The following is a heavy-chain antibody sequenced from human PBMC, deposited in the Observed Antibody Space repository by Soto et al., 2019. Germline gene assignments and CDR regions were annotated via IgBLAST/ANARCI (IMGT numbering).Heavy chain of an antibody. V-gene: IGHV1-69*06. CDR3: ARGVPDYYDSSGYYYVG. Sequence: QVQLVQSGAEVKKPGSSVKASCKASGGTFSSYAISWVRQAPGQGLEWMGGIIPIFGTANYAQKFQGRVTITADKSTSTAYMELSSLRSEDTAVYYCARGVPDYYDSSGYYYVGWGQGTLVTVSS. J-gene: IGHJ4*02. D-gene: IGHD3-22*01. CDR2: IIPIFGTA. CDR1: GGTFSSYA.